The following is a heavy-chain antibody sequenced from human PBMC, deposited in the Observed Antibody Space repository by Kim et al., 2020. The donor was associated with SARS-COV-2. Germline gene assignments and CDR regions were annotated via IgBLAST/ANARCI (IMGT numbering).Heavy chain of an antibody. CDR3: ASDARRYFDSAFDY. J-gene: IGHJ4*02. D-gene: IGHD3-9*01. V-gene: IGHV3-48*02. Sequence: DSVKGRFTISRDNAKNSLYLQINSLRDEDTAVYYCASDARRYFDSAFDYWGQGTLVIVSS.